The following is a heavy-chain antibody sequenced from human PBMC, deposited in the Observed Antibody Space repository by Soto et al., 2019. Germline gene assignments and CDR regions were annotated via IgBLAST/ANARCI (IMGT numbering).Heavy chain of an antibody. CDR3: ATGNRVRGAHYYCYGMDV. D-gene: IGHD3-10*01. J-gene: IGHJ6*02. CDR1: GYTFIGYE. CDR2: MNPNSGGT. V-gene: IGHV1-2*02. Sequence: ASVKVSCKASGYTFIGYEMHWVRQAPGQGLEWMGWMNPNSGGTKNAQKFQGRVTMIRDTSISTAYLELSSLRSDDTAVYYCATGNRVRGAHYYCYGMDVWGQGTTVTVSS.